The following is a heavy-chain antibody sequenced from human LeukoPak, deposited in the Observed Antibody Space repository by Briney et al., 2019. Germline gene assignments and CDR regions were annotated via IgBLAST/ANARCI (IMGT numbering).Heavy chain of an antibody. CDR2: ISYSGST. CDR1: GGSINSGGSF. V-gene: IGHV4-39*02. Sequence: KSSETLSLTCTVSGGSINSGGSFWGWIRQPPGNGLEWIGSISYSGSTYYNPSLKSRVTMPVDTSKKHFSLRLSSVTAADTAVYYCARRTVRQNAFDIWGQGTMVTVSS. D-gene: IGHD4-11*01. J-gene: IGHJ3*02. CDR3: ARRTVRQNAFDI.